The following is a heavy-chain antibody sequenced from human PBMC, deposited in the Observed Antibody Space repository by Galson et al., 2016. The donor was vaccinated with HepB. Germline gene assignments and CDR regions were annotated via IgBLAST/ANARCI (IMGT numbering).Heavy chain of an antibody. Sequence: SVKVSCKASGYTFTSYGINWVRQAPGQGLEWMAWISPYNGHTNYRENFQGRVTVSIDTSTSTAHMEVRGLRTDDTALYFCARDQEIYGEYGTIKYWGQGTLVTVSS. CDR2: ISPYNGHT. CDR1: GYTFTSYG. V-gene: IGHV1-18*01. CDR3: ARDQEIYGEYGTIKY. J-gene: IGHJ4*02. D-gene: IGHD4-17*01.